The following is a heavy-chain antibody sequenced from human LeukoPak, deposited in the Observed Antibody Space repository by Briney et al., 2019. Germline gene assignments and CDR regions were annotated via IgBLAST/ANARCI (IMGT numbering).Heavy chain of an antibody. D-gene: IGHD3-10*01. Sequence: GGSLGLSCAASGFTFSSYAMHWVRQAPGKGLEWVAVISYDGSNKYYADSVKGRFNISRDNSKNTLYLQMNSLRAEDTAVYYCARGGDGDVLLWFGELCYFDYWGQGTLVTVSS. V-gene: IGHV3-30-3*01. J-gene: IGHJ4*02. CDR2: ISYDGSNK. CDR3: ARGGDGDVLLWFGELCYFDY. CDR1: GFTFSSYA.